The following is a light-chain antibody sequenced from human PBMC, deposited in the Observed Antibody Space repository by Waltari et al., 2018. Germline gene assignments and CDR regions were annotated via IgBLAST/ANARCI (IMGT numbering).Light chain of an antibody. CDR2: INSDGSH. V-gene: IGLV4-69*01. CDR1: SGHTSNI. Sequence: QLVLTQSPSASASLGASVKLTCTMDSGHTSNIIAWRQQHPQKGHRFLMKINSDGSHSKGDEIPDRFSGSSSGAERYLTISSLQSEDEADYYCQTGGHGTWVFGGGTKLTVL. CDR3: QTGGHGTWV. J-gene: IGLJ3*02.